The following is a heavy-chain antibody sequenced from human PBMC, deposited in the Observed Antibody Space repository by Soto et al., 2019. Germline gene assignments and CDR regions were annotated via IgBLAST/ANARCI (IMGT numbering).Heavy chain of an antibody. CDR3: AGWAPVTSYYFDL. J-gene: IGHJ2*01. D-gene: IGHD1-26*01. V-gene: IGHV3-53*01. Sequence: EVQLVESGGGLIQPGGSLRLSCAASGFTVGRSYMNWVRQAPGKGLEWVSVIYSRGNTYYADSVKGRFTISRDNPKNTVYLQINSLRVEDTAVYYCAGWAPVTSYYFDLWGRGTLVTVSS. CDR1: GFTVGRSY. CDR2: IYSRGNT.